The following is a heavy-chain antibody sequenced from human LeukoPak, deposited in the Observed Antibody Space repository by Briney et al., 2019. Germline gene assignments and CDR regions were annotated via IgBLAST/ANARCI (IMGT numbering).Heavy chain of an antibody. Sequence: ASVKVSCKASGYTFTSYGISWVRQAPGQGLEWMGWISAYNGNTNYAQKLQGRVTMTTDTSTSTAYMELSSLRSEDTAVYYCARFSEVYAYGFDYSDYWGQGTLVTVSS. CDR3: ARFSEVYAYGFDYSDY. D-gene: IGHD3-10*01. V-gene: IGHV1-18*01. CDR1: GYTFTSYG. J-gene: IGHJ4*02. CDR2: ISAYNGNT.